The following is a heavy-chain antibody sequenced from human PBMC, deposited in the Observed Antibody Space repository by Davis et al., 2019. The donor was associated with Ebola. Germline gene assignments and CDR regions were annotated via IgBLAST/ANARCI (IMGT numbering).Heavy chain of an antibody. J-gene: IGHJ5*02. CDR3: TRGIARRRSGSWFDP. CDR2: INPSGGST. Sequence: AASVKVSCKASGYTFTSYYMHWVRQAPGQGLEWMGIINPSGGSTNYAQKFKGRVTMTRNPSITTAYMELSSLSSDDTAVYYCTRGIARRRSGSWFDPWGQGTPVTVSS. CDR1: GYTFTSYY. D-gene: IGHD2-15*01. V-gene: IGHV1-46*01.